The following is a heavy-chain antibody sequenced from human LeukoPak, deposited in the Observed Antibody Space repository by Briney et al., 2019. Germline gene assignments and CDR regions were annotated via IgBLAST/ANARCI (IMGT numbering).Heavy chain of an antibody. D-gene: IGHD5-24*01. CDR1: GYTFTGYY. Sequence: GASVKVSCKASGYTFTGYYMHWVRQALGQGLEWMGWIDPNSGDTKYAQKFQGRVTMTRDTSISTAYMELSRLRSDDTAVFYCARGRDGYVKFDYWGQGTLATVSS. V-gene: IGHV1-2*02. CDR2: IDPNSGDT. J-gene: IGHJ4*02. CDR3: ARGRDGYVKFDY.